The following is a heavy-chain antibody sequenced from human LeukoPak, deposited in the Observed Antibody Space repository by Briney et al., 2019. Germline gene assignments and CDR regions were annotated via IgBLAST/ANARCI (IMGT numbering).Heavy chain of an antibody. D-gene: IGHD3-10*01. CDR1: GFTFSSYS. J-gene: IGHJ4*02. CDR2: ISSSSSTI. V-gene: IGHV3-48*01. Sequence: PGGSLRLSCAASGFTFSSYSMNWVRQAPGKGLEWVSYISSSSSTIYYADSVKGRFTISRDNSKNTLYLQMNSLRAEDTAVYYCASEYYYGSGSFSEGYWGQGTLVTVSS. CDR3: ASEYYYGSGSFSEGY.